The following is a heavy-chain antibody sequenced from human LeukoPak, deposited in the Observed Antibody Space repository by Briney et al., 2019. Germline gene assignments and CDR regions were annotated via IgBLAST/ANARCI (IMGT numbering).Heavy chain of an antibody. D-gene: IGHD2-2*01. J-gene: IGHJ4*02. Sequence: GGSLRLSCAASGFTFSSYAMHWVRQAPGKGLEWVAVISYDGSNKYYADSVKGRFTISRDNSKNTLYLQMNSLRAEDTAVYYCTKRQGPSSSFDYWGQGALVTVSS. CDR3: TKRQGPSSSFDY. CDR2: ISYDGSNK. CDR1: GFTFSSYA. V-gene: IGHV3-30-3*02.